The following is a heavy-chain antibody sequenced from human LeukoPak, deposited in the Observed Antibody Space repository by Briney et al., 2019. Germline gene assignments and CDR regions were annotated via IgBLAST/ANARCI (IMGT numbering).Heavy chain of an antibody. CDR2: ICYSGST. CDR1: GASISSSSYY. Sequence: SETLSLTCSVSGASISSSSYYCVWIRQPPGKGLEWIGNICYSGSTFYSPSLKSRVTISVDTSKNQFSLKLSSVAAADTAVYYCARRAAGSSLLNYWGQGTLVTVSS. D-gene: IGHD3-10*01. V-gene: IGHV4-39*01. J-gene: IGHJ4*02. CDR3: ARRAAGSSLLNY.